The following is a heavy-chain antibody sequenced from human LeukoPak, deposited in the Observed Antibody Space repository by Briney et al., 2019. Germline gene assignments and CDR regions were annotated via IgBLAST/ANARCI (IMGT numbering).Heavy chain of an antibody. D-gene: IGHD3-10*01. CDR2: INHSGST. Sequence: SETLSLTCAVYGGSFSGYYWSWIRQPPGKGLEWIGEINHSGSTNYNPSLKSRVTISVDTSKNQFSLKLSSVTAADTAVDYCARLGGLLVFDYWGQGTLVTVSS. V-gene: IGHV4-34*01. CDR3: ARLGGLLVFDY. CDR1: GGSFSGYY. J-gene: IGHJ4*02.